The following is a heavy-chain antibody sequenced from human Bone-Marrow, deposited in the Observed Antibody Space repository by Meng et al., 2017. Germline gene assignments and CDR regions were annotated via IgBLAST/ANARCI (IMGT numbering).Heavy chain of an antibody. D-gene: IGHD6-13*01. V-gene: IGHV4-34*01. Sequence: HLQAWGRGLLKSSEALSLPFAVYGGFFSCYYWGWIRQPPGKGLEWIGEINHSGSTNYNPSLKSRVTISVDKSKNQFSLKLSSVTAADTAVYYCARDGTGGSSSFYYWGQGTLVTVSS. CDR2: INHSGST. CDR1: GGFFSCYY. J-gene: IGHJ4*02. CDR3: ARDGTGGSSSFYY.